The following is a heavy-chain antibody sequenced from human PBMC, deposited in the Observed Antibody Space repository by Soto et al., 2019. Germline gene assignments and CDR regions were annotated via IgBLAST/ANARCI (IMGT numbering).Heavy chain of an antibody. CDR3: ASAVLVTSTMNYFDL. J-gene: IGHJ4*02. CDR2: IYPDDSDT. CDR1: GYSFSNFW. D-gene: IGHD2-8*02. Sequence: PGASLKLSCQASGYSFSNFWIAWVRQMPGEGLEWLGIIYPDDSDTRYSPSFLGQVTISADKSIKTTYLQGSSLKASDTAIYFCASAVLVTSTMNYFDLWGQGTLVTVSS. V-gene: IGHV5-51*01.